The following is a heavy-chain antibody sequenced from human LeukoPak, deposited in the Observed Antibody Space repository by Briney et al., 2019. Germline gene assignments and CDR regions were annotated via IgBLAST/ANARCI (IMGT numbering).Heavy chain of an antibody. Sequence: GGSLRLSCAASGFTFSNYALHWVRQAPGKGLEWVAVMSYDGSSKYYADSVKGRFTISRDNSKNTLYLQMNSLRAEDTAVYNCAKEGGLYDSGGYYDYWGQGTLVTVSS. D-gene: IGHD3-3*01. CDR3: AKEGGLYDSGGYYDY. V-gene: IGHV3-30-3*01. CDR1: GFTFSNYA. CDR2: MSYDGSSK. J-gene: IGHJ4*02.